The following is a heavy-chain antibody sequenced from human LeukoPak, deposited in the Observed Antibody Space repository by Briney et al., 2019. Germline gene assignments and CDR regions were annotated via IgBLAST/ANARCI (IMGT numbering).Heavy chain of an antibody. D-gene: IGHD2-8*02. CDR2: VSGSGGGT. V-gene: IGHV3-23*01. CDR3: SKVAGPGRVGWFDR. J-gene: IGHJ5*02. Sequence: GESLRLSCAASGFTFSSYAMMWVRQAPGKGLEWVATVSGSGGGTYYADSVKGRFTISRDNSKNTLYLQMKSLRAEDTALYYCSKVAGPGRVGWFDRGGQGTLVTV. CDR1: GFTFSSYA.